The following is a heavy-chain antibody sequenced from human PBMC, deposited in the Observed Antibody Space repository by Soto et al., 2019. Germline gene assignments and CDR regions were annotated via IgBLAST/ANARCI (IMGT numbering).Heavy chain of an antibody. V-gene: IGHV1-18*01. CDR1: GYTFTLFG. Sequence: QVQLVQSGAEVKKPGASVKVSCTTSGYTFTLFGITWVRQAPGQGLEWMGWISPYNGDTKYAEKLEGRVTLTTDTSTDTAYMDLTRLTSDDTAEYYCARGGQYRYFDSWGQGTLVTVSS. CDR3: ARGGQYRYFDS. CDR2: ISPYNGDT. D-gene: IGHD2-2*02. J-gene: IGHJ4*02.